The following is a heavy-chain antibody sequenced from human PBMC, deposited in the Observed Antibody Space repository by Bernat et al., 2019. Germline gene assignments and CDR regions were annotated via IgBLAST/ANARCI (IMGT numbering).Heavy chain of an antibody. V-gene: IGHV3-30*01. Sequence: QVQLVESGGGVVQPGRSLRLSCAASGFSFSSYAMHWVRQAPGKGLEWVAVISYDGSNQYSADSVKGRFTISRDNSKNTLYLQMNSLRGEDTAVYHCARDLEQLERLASRAFDIWGQGTMVTVSS. D-gene: IGHD1-1*01. CDR1: GFSFSSYA. CDR2: ISYDGSNQ. J-gene: IGHJ3*02. CDR3: ARDLEQLERLASRAFDI.